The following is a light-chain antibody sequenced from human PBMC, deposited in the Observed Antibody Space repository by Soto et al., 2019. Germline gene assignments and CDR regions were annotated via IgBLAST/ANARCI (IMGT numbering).Light chain of an antibody. CDR1: QSISNW. CDR2: KAS. V-gene: IGKV1-5*03. Sequence: DIQMTQSPSTLSASVGDRVTITCRASQSISNWLAWYQQKPGRAPNLLIYKASSLQRGVPSRFSGSGSGTEFTLTISSLQPDDFATYYCQQYNSYPWPFGQGTKVEIK. J-gene: IGKJ1*01. CDR3: QQYNSYPWP.